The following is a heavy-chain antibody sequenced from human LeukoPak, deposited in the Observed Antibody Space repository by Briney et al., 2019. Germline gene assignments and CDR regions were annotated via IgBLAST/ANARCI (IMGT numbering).Heavy chain of an antibody. CDR3: ANSPPGTNYYYYYMDV. D-gene: IGHD3/OR15-3a*01. CDR1: GFLFSSYA. Sequence: GGSLRLSCAASGFLFSSYAMSWVRQAPGKGLEWVSAISGSGDSTYYADSVKGRFTISRDNSKNTLYLQMNSLRAEDTAVYYCANSPPGTNYYYYYMDVWGKGTTVTVSS. V-gene: IGHV3-23*01. CDR2: ISGSGDST. J-gene: IGHJ6*03.